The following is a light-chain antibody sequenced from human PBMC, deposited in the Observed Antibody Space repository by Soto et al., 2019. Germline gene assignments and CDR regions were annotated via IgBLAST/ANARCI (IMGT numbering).Light chain of an antibody. CDR2: GAS. CDR3: QQYATSARLA. Sequence: EIVMTQSPATLSVSPGERATLSCRASQSVSSNLAWYQQKPGQAPRLLIYGASTRATGIPARFSGSGSGTEVTLTISSLQSEDFAVYYCQQYATSARLAFGPGTKVDI. CDR1: QSVSSN. J-gene: IGKJ3*01. V-gene: IGKV3-15*01.